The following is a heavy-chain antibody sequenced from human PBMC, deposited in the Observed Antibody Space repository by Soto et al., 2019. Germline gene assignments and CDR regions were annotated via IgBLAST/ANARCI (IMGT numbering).Heavy chain of an antibody. CDR1: GGTFSSYG. J-gene: IGHJ6*02. CDR3: ARGRGGTSPRNYYYGMDV. D-gene: IGHD3-10*01. V-gene: IGHV1-69*13. Sequence: GASVKVSCKASGGTFSSYGISWVRQAPGQGLEWMGGFIPMFGTANYAQKFQGRVKITADESTSTAYMELSSLRSEDTAVYYCARGRGGTSPRNYYYGMDVWGQGTTVTVSS. CDR2: FIPMFGTA.